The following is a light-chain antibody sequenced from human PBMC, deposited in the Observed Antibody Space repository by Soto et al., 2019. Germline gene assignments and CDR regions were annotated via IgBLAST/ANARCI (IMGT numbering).Light chain of an antibody. Sequence: EIVLTQSPATLSLSPGERATLSCRASQSVGTYFAWYQQKPSQAPRLLIYDSSNRATGIPARFSGSGSGTDFTLTISSLEPEDFAVYYCQQRSDWPFTFGGGTKVEIK. J-gene: IGKJ4*01. CDR1: QSVGTY. CDR3: QQRSDWPFT. V-gene: IGKV3-11*01. CDR2: DSS.